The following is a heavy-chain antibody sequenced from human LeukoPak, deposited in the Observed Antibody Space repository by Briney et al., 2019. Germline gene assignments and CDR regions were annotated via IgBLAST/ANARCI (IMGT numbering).Heavy chain of an antibody. Sequence: PGGSLRLSCAASGFTFNSYWMGWVRQAPGSGLEWVANIKPDGSEEYYVDSVKGRFTISRDNAKNSLYLHMNSLRAEDTAIYFCARQPTTATFDYWGQGTLATVSS. CDR1: GFTFNSYW. CDR3: ARQPTTATFDY. J-gene: IGHJ4*02. D-gene: IGHD4-17*01. CDR2: IKPDGSEE. V-gene: IGHV3-7*01.